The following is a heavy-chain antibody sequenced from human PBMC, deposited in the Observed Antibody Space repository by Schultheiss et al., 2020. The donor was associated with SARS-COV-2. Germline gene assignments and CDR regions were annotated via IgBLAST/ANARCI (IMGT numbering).Heavy chain of an antibody. J-gene: IGHJ4*02. CDR3: ARGFIAVAGTMPL. CDR2: ISSSSSYI. Sequence: GSLRLSCAASGFTVSSNYMSWVRQSPGKGLEWVSSISSSSSYIYYADSVKGRFTISRDNAKNSLYLQMNSLRAEDTAVYYCARGFIAVAGTMPLWGQGTLVTVSS. CDR1: GFTVSSNY. V-gene: IGHV3-21*01. D-gene: IGHD6-19*01.